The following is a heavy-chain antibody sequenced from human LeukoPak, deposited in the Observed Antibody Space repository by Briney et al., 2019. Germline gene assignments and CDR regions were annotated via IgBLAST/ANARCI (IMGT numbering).Heavy chain of an antibody. V-gene: IGHV1-18*04. Sequence: ASVKVSCKASGYTFTSYGISWVRQAPGQGLEWMGWISAYNGNTNYAQKLQGRVTMTTDTSTSTAYMELRSLRSDDTAVYYCARDPRIYSSSWTSFDYWGQGTLVTVSS. D-gene: IGHD6-13*01. CDR2: ISAYNGNT. CDR3: ARDPRIYSSSWTSFDY. J-gene: IGHJ4*02. CDR1: GYTFTSYG.